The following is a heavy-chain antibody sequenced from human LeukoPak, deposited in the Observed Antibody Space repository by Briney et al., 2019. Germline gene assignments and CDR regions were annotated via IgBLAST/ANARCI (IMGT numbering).Heavy chain of an antibody. V-gene: IGHV1-69*13. Sequence: SVKVSCKASGGTFSSYAISWVRQAPGQGLEWMGGIIPIFGTANYAQKFQGRVTITADESTSTAYMELSSLRSEDTALYYCAKDKEPTVKPPYYFDYWGQGTLVTVSS. D-gene: IGHD4-17*01. J-gene: IGHJ4*02. CDR1: GGTFSSYA. CDR2: IIPIFGTA. CDR3: AKDKEPTVKPPYYFDY.